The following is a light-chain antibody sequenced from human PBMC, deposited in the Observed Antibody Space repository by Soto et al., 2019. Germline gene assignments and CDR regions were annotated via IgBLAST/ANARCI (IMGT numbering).Light chain of an antibody. Sequence: DVVMTQSPLSLIVTLGQPASISCRSSQSLVYSGGVTYLSWFHQRPGQSPRRLIYEVSNPDSGVPDRFSGSGSGTECTLKISRVEAEDVGVYYCMQGTNFPLTFGGGTKVEIK. CDR2: EVS. V-gene: IGKV2-30*01. J-gene: IGKJ4*01. CDR3: MQGTNFPLT. CDR1: QSLVYSGGVTY.